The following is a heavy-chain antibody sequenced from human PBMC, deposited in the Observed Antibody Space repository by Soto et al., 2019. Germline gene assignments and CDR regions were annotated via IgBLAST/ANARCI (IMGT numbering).Heavy chain of an antibody. D-gene: IGHD3-10*01. CDR2: INHSGST. V-gene: IGHV4-34*01. J-gene: IGHJ4*02. CDR1: GGSFSGYY. CDR3: ARERFPSFFDY. Sequence: SETLSLTCAVYGGSFSGYYWSWIRQPPGKGLEWIGEINHSGSTNYNPSLKSRVTISVDTSKNQFSLKLSSVTAADTAVYYCARERFPSFFDYWGQGTLVTVSS.